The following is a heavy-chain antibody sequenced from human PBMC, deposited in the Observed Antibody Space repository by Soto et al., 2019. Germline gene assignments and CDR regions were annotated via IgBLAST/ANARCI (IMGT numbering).Heavy chain of an antibody. J-gene: IGHJ4*02. Sequence: WGSLRLSCAASGFTFSSYGMHWVRQAPGKGLEWVAVIWYDGSNKYYADSVKGRFTISRDNSKNTLYLQMNSPRAEDTAVYYCARDSAVADHFDYWGQGTLVTVSS. CDR3: ARDSAVADHFDY. V-gene: IGHV3-33*01. CDR2: IWYDGSNK. CDR1: GFTFSSYG. D-gene: IGHD6-19*01.